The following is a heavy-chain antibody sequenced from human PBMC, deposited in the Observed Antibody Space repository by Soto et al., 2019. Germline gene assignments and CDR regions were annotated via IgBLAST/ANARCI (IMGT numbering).Heavy chain of an antibody. D-gene: IGHD3-22*01. J-gene: IGHJ4*02. CDR1: GFTFSSYW. Sequence: GGSLRLSCAASGFTFSSYWMSWVRQAPGKGLEWVANIKQDGSEKYYVDSVKGRFTISRDNAKNSLYLQMNSLRAEDTAVYYCARDMYYYDSSGYYGYWGQGTLVTVSS. CDR2: IKQDGSEK. V-gene: IGHV3-7*01. CDR3: ARDMYYYDSSGYYGY.